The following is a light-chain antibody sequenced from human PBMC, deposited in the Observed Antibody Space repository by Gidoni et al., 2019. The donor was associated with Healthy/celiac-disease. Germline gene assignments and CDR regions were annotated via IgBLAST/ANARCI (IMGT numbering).Light chain of an antibody. Sequence: ELVLTQSPGTLSLSPGERATLSCRASQSVSSSYLTWYQQKPGQAPRLLIYGESSRPTGIPDRFSGSGSGTDFTLTISRLEPEDFAVYYCQQYGSSTAFGGGTKVEI. CDR1: QSVSSSY. J-gene: IGKJ4*01. V-gene: IGKV3-20*01. CDR2: GES. CDR3: QQYGSSTA.